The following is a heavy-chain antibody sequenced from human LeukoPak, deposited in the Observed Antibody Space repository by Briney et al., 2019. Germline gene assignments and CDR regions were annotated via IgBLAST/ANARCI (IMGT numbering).Heavy chain of an antibody. D-gene: IGHD2-2*01. J-gene: IGHJ4*02. CDR2: ISSNGGTT. V-gene: IGHV3-64*01. CDR1: GFTFSSYA. Sequence: PGGSLRLSCAASGFTFSSYAMHWVRQAPGKGLEYASAISSNGGTTYYAKSVTGRFTISRDNSKNSLYLQMGSLRAEDTAIYYCAKDHCTSSTCDGSPGYWGQGTLVTVSS. CDR3: AKDHCTSSTCDGSPGY.